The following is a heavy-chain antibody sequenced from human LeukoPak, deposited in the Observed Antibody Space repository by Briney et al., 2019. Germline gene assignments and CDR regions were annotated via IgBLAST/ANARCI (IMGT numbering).Heavy chain of an antibody. CDR1: GGSFSGYY. Sequence: PSETLSLTCAVYGGSFSGYYWSWIRQPPGKGLEWIGEINHSGSTNYNPSLKSRVTISVDTSKNQFSLKLSSVTAADTAVYYCAREAWVPAAIRRYYYYYVDVWGKGTTVTVSS. D-gene: IGHD2-2*02. CDR2: INHSGST. J-gene: IGHJ6*03. V-gene: IGHV4-34*01. CDR3: AREAWVPAAIRRYYYYYVDV.